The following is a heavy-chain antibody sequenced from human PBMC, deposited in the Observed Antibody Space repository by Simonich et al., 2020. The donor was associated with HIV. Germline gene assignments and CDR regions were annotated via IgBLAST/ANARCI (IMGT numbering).Heavy chain of an antibody. CDR1: GYTFTGYY. V-gene: IGHV1-2*02. CDR3: ARILPIKIIDSDAFDI. Sequence: QVQLVQSGAEVKKPGASVKVSCKASGYTFTGYYMHWVGQAPGQGFEWRGCIKPNSGGTNSAQKFQGRVTMTRETSISTAYMELSMLRSDDTAVYYCARILPIKIIDSDAFDIWGQGTMVTVSS. J-gene: IGHJ3*02. CDR2: IKPNSGGT.